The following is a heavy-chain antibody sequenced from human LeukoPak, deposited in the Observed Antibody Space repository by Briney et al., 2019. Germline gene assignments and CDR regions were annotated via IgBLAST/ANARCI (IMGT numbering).Heavy chain of an antibody. D-gene: IGHD3-10*01. CDR2: IWYDGSNR. V-gene: IGHV3-33*03. CDR1: GFTFSNYG. Sequence: GGSLRLSCAASGFTFSNYGMHWVRQAPGKGLEWVAIIWYDGSNRFYADSVKGRFTISRDNSKNTLYLRMNSLRAEDTAVYFCASGLVGGSFDYWGQGTLVTVSS. J-gene: IGHJ4*02. CDR3: ASGLVGGSFDY.